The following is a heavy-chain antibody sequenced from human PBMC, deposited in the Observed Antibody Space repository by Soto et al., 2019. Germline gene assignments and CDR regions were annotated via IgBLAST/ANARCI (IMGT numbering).Heavy chain of an antibody. CDR1: GVSVSNGSYY. V-gene: IGHV4-61*01. J-gene: IGHJ4*02. Sequence: SETLSLTCTVSGVSVSNGSYYWSWIRQPPGKGLEWIGYIYYSGSTNYNPSLKSRVTISVDTSKNQFSLKLSSVTATDTAIYYCAREQQLGHVKSFDYWGQGTLVTVS. CDR2: IYYSGST. D-gene: IGHD6-13*01. CDR3: AREQQLGHVKSFDY.